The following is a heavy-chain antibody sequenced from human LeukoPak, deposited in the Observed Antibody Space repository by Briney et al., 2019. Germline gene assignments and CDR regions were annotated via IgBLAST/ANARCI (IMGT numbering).Heavy chain of an antibody. Sequence: PGRSLRLSCAASGFTFSSYAMHWVRQAPGKGLEWVANIKQDGSEKYYVDSVKGRFTISRDNAKNSLYLQMNSLRAEDTAVYYCARYPLNLNYYDFWSGYEDYWGQGTLVTVSS. CDR2: IKQDGSEK. J-gene: IGHJ4*02. V-gene: IGHV3-7*01. CDR3: ARYPLNLNYYDFWSGYEDY. D-gene: IGHD3-3*01. CDR1: GFTFSSYA.